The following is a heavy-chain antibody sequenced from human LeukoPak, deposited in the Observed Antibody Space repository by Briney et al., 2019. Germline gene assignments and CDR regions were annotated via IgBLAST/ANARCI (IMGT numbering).Heavy chain of an antibody. Sequence: PSETLSLTCTVSGGSISSYYWSWIRQPPGKGLEWIGEINHSGSTNYNPSLKSRVTISVDTSKNQFSLKLSSVTAADTAVYYCARVIVGATNTIHAEPYYFDYWGQGTLVTVSS. D-gene: IGHD1-26*01. CDR3: ARVIVGATNTIHAEPYYFDY. CDR2: INHSGST. V-gene: IGHV4-34*01. CDR1: GGSISSYY. J-gene: IGHJ4*02.